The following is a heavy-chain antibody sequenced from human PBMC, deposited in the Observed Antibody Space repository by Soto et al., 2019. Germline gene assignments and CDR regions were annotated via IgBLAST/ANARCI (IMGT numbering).Heavy chain of an antibody. CDR3: SRQRTTVVTQAYFDH. J-gene: IGHJ4*02. CDR2: IHYSGRS. Sequence: SEPLSLTCTVPGDSIGTTHSYWAWIRQSPGKGLEWLGNIHYSGRSYYNPSLKSLVTMSVDTSKNQFSLTLNSVTAADAAVYYCSRQRTTVVTQAYFDHWGQGTLVTVSS. D-gene: IGHD4-17*01. CDR1: GDSIGTTHSY. V-gene: IGHV4-39*01.